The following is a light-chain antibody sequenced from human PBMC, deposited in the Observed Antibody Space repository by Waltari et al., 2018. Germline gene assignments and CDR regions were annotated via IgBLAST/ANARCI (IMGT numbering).Light chain of an antibody. CDR3: QVWDRSTDHVV. V-gene: IGLV3-21*04. J-gene: IGLJ2*01. CDR1: NTGSKM. Sequence: SYVLTQPPSVSVAPGKTARITRGGNNTGSKMVNGYQPRPGQAPVLVIAYDSDRTAGIPERFSGSKSGNTATLTISRVEAGDEADYYCQVWDRSTDHVVFGGGTKLTVL. CDR2: YDS.